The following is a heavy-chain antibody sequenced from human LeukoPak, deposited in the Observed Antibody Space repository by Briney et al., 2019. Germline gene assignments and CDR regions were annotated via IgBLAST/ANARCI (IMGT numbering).Heavy chain of an antibody. CDR3: ATDYYGSGSYYY. D-gene: IGHD3-10*01. CDR1: GYTLTESS. Sequence: ASVKVSCKVSGYTLTESSMHWVRQAPGKGLEWMGGFDPEDGETIYAQKFQGRVTMTEDTSTDTAYMELSSLRSEDTAVYYCATDYYGSGSYYYWGQGTLVTVSS. V-gene: IGHV1-24*01. CDR2: FDPEDGET. J-gene: IGHJ4*02.